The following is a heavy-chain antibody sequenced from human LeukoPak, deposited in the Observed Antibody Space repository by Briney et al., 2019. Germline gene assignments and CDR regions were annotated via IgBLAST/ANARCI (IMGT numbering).Heavy chain of an antibody. CDR3: ARDRPMVRGVISAFDI. CDR1: GGTFSSYA. J-gene: IGHJ3*02. Sequence: SAKVSCKASGGTFSSYAISWVRQAPGQGLEWMGRIIPILGIANYAQKFQGRVTITADKSTSTAYMELSSLRSEDTAVYYCARDRPMVRGVISAFDIWGQGTMVTVSS. CDR2: IIPILGIA. D-gene: IGHD3-10*01. V-gene: IGHV1-69*04.